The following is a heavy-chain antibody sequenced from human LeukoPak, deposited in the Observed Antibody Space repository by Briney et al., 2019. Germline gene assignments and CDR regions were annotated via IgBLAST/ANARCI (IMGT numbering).Heavy chain of an antibody. CDR2: ISFDGSNK. J-gene: IGHJ1*01. Sequence: GGSVRLSCAASGFTFSSYAMHWVRQAPGKGLEWVALISFDGSNKYYADSVKGRFTVSRDNSQTTLYLQMNSLRAEDTAVYYCARDIDGGRDNYFLHWGQGTLVTVSS. D-gene: IGHD2-15*01. V-gene: IGHV3-30-3*01. CDR3: ARDIDGGRDNYFLH. CDR1: GFTFSSYA.